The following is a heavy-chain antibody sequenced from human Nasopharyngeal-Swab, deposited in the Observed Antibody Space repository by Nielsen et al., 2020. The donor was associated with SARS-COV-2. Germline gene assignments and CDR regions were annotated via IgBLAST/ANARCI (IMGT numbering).Heavy chain of an antibody. V-gene: IGHV3-23*01. CDR2: INGSGGST. D-gene: IGHD6-13*01. CDR3: AKSVAAAGPDYYYGMDV. J-gene: IGHJ6*02. Sequence: VRQAPGKGLEWVSAINGSGGSTYYADSVKGRFTISRDNSKNTLYLQMNSLRAEDTAVYYCAKSVAAAGPDYYYGMDVWGQGTTVTVSS.